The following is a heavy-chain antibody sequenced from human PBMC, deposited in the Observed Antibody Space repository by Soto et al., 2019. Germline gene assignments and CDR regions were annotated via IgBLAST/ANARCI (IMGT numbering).Heavy chain of an antibody. CDR2: IITLFGTT. CDR3: AAELGFGKLSVV. Sequence: QVHVVQSGVEVRRPGSSVKVSCKAYGDTFKNCVISWVRQAPGQGLEWMGGIITLFGTTDFAQRFQGRLTITTYESTSISYMELSRLRAEDTATYYCAAELGFGKLSVVWGQGTTVIGSS. J-gene: IGHJ6*02. V-gene: IGHV1-69*01. D-gene: IGHD3-10*01. CDR1: GDTFKNCV.